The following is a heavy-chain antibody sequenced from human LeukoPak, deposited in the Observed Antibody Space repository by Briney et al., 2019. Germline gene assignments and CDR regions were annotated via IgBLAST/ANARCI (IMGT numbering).Heavy chain of an antibody. V-gene: IGHV4-38-2*02. Sequence: SETLSLTCTVSGCSISSGYYWGWIRPPPGKGLEWIGRIYHSGSTYYNPSLKSRVTISVDTSKNQFSLKLSSVAAADTAVYYCARVTYSVFDYWGQGTLVTVSS. CDR3: ARVTYSVFDY. CDR1: GCSISSGYY. CDR2: IYHSGST. J-gene: IGHJ4*02. D-gene: IGHD2-21*01.